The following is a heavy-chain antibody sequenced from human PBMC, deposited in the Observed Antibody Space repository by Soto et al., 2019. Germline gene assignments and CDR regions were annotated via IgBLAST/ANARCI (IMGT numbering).Heavy chain of an antibody. J-gene: IGHJ4*02. V-gene: IGHV4-61*08. D-gene: IGHD6-19*01. CDR2: TYYNGDT. Sequence: SETLSLTCAASADSFRGAEYDRRWIRQPLGKGPEWIGYTYYNGDTKYNPALRSRVTMSEDTSKNQFSLRLSSVTAAATAVYFCARGPAYIDGWRTFDLWGRGILVTVSS. CDR3: ARGPAYIDGWRTFDL. CDR1: ADSFRGAEYD.